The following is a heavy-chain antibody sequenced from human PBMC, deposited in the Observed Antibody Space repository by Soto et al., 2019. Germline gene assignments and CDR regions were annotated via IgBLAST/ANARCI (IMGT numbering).Heavy chain of an antibody. CDR1: GFTFSSYA. CDR3: AKDLWCSGNSCDYYYAMDV. Sequence: LRLSCAASGFTFSSYAMSWVRQAPGKGLEWVSAISGSGGSTYYADSVKGRFTISRDNSKNTLYLQMNSLRAEDTAVYYCAKDLWCSGNSCDYYYAMDVWGQGTTVTAP. V-gene: IGHV3-23*01. CDR2: ISGSGGST. J-gene: IGHJ6*02. D-gene: IGHD2-2*01.